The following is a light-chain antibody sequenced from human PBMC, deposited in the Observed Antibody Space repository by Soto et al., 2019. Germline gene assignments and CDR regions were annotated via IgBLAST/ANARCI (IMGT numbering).Light chain of an antibody. CDR2: AAS. J-gene: IGKJ2*01. CDR3: QQSHSIPYT. CDR1: PTISSY. Sequence: DIQMTQSPSSLSASVGDRVPITCRASPTISSYLNWCQQNPGNAPKLLLYAASSVQSVVPSRFSGSGSWPDFTLTISSLQPEDFATYYCQQSHSIPYTLGQGTKLAIK. V-gene: IGKV1-39*01.